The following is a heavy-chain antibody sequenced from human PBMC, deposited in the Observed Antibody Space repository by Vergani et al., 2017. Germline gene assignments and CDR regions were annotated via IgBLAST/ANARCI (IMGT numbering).Heavy chain of an antibody. Sequence: QVQLVQSGAEVKKPGSSVKVSCKASGGPFSSYAISWVRQAPGQGLEWMGGIIPIFGTANYAQKFQGRVTITADESTSTAYLELSSLRSEDTAVYYCAGCRKRTRYDSSGYYYVGYFQHWGQGTLVTVSS. CDR2: IIPIFGTA. V-gene: IGHV1-69*01. CDR3: AGCRKRTRYDSSGYYYVGYFQH. CDR1: GGPFSSYA. D-gene: IGHD3-22*01. J-gene: IGHJ1*01.